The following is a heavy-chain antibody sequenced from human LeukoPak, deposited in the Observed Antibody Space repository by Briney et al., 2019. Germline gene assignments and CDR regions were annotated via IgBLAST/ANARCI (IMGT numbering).Heavy chain of an antibody. J-gene: IGHJ3*02. Sequence: GGSLRLSCAASGFTFSSYWMSWVRQAPGKGLEWVANIKQDGSEKYYVDSVKGRFTISRDNAKNSLYLQMNSLRAEDTAVYYCAKLSGSYADYAFDIWGQGTMVTVSS. D-gene: IGHD1-26*01. CDR1: GFTFSSYW. CDR3: AKLSGSYADYAFDI. CDR2: IKQDGSEK. V-gene: IGHV3-7*01.